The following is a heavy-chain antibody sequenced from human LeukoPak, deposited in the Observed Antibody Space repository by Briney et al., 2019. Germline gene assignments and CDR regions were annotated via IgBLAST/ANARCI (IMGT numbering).Heavy chain of an antibody. V-gene: IGHV4-34*01. Sequence: SETLSLTCAVYGGSFSGYYWSWIRQPPGKGLEWIGEINHSGSTNYNLSLKSRVTISVDTSKNQFSLKLSSVTAADTAVYYCARANTVTTDYWGQGTLVTVSS. J-gene: IGHJ4*02. CDR2: INHSGST. CDR3: ARANTVTTDY. D-gene: IGHD4-17*01. CDR1: GGSFSGYY.